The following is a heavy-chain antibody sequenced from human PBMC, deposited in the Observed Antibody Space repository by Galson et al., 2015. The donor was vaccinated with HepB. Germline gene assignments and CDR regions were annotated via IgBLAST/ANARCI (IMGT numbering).Heavy chain of an antibody. CDR1: GFTFSSYG. Sequence: SLRLSCAASGFTFSSYGMHWVRQAPGKGLEWVAVISYDGSNKYYADSVKGRFTISRDNSKNTLYLQMNSLRAEDTAVYYCAKKAVAGPDYFDYWGQGTLVAVSS. V-gene: IGHV3-30*18. CDR3: AKKAVAGPDYFDY. CDR2: ISYDGSNK. J-gene: IGHJ4*02. D-gene: IGHD6-19*01.